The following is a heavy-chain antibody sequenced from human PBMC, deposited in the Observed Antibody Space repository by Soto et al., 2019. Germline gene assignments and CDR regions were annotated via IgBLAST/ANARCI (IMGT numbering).Heavy chain of an antibody. CDR1: GGSISSGGYY. CDR3: ARVGGINWFDS. V-gene: IGHV4-31*03. D-gene: IGHD3-16*01. Sequence: SETLSLSCSVSGGSISSGGYYWSWIRQHPGKGLEWIGYIYYSGSTYYNPSLKSRVTISVDTSKNQFSLKLSSVTAADTAVYYCARVGGINWFDSWGQGTLVTVSS. CDR2: IYYSGST. J-gene: IGHJ5*01.